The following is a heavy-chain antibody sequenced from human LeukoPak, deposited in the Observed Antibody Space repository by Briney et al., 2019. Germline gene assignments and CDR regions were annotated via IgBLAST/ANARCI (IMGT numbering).Heavy chain of an antibody. CDR1: GYTFTSYY. D-gene: IGHD2-2*01. Sequence: PGASVKVSCKASGYTFTSYYMHWVRQAPGQGLEWMGIINPSGGSTSYAQKFQGRVTMTRDTATSTVYMELSSLRSEDTAVYYCARDYEESDIVVVPTDFGWFDPWGQGTLVTVSS. J-gene: IGHJ5*02. V-gene: IGHV1-46*01. CDR2: INPSGGST. CDR3: ARDYEESDIVVVPTDFGWFDP.